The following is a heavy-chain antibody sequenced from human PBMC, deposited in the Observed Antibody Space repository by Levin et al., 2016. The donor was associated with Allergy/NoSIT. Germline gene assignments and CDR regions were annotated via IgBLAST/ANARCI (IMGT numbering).Heavy chain of an antibody. J-gene: IGHJ6*02. D-gene: IGHD2-2*01. V-gene: IGHV3-23*01. CDR1: GFTFSSCA. CDR2: ISVRGDST. CDR3: VKCGRYCSSNNGMDG. Sequence: GESLKISCVASGFTFSSCAMSWVRQAPGKGLEWVSAISVRGDSTQYGDSVKGRFTISRDYSKNTLYLQMNSLRVEDTAVYYCVKCGRYCSSNNGMDGWGQGTTVIVSS.